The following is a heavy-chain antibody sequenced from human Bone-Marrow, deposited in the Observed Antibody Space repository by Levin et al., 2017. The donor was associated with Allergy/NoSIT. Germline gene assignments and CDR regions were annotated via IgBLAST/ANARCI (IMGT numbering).Heavy chain of an antibody. CDR3: ARESKAAAGTLDY. CDR1: GFDFSDYY. J-gene: IGHJ4*02. Sequence: SCVGSGFDFSDYYMTWIRQAPGQRLEWASHISNTARTTYYADSVRGRFTISRDNTNRSLFLQMDRLRVEDTAVYYCARESKAAAGTLDYWGQGSVVVVSS. CDR2: ISNTARTT. D-gene: IGHD6-13*01. V-gene: IGHV3-11*01.